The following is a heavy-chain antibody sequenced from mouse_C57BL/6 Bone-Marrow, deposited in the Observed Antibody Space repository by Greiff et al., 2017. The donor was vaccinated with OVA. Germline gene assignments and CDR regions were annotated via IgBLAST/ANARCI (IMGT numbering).Heavy chain of an antibody. D-gene: IGHD1-1*01. Sequence: DVHLVESGGGLVKPGGSLKLSCAASGFTFSSYAMSWVRQTPEKRLEWVATISDGGSYTYYPDNVKGRFTISRDNAKNNLYLQMSHLKSEDTAMCYCARHYGSSYDAMDYWGQGTSVTVSS. CDR2: ISDGGSYT. J-gene: IGHJ4*01. CDR3: ARHYGSSYDAMDY. V-gene: IGHV5-4*01. CDR1: GFTFSSYA.